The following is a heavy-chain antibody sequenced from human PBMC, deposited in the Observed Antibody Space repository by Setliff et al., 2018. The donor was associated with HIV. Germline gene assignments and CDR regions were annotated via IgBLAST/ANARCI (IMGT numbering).Heavy chain of an antibody. CDR3: ARAHDFGDYAPGY. Sequence: GGSPRLSCAASGFTFSDYYMDWVRQAPGKGLEWVGRTRNKAESYTTDYAASVKGRFIISRDDSKNLLYLQMKSLKSKDTAVYYCARAHDFGDYAPGYWGQGTLVTVSS. J-gene: IGHJ4*02. D-gene: IGHD4-17*01. CDR2: TRNKAESYTT. V-gene: IGHV3-72*01. CDR1: GFTFSDYY.